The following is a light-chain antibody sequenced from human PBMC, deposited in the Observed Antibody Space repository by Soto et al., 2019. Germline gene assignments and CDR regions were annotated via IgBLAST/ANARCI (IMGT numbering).Light chain of an antibody. Sequence: DIQVTQSPSSLSASVGDRVTITCRTNQSFSLWLNSYQQKPGKAPKILIYAVSTLQSGVPSRFIGSEIVTDFTLTISSLQPEDFATYYCQQSYSAPLTFGGGTKVEIK. CDR3: QQSYSAPLT. V-gene: IGKV1-39*01. CDR1: QSFSLW. J-gene: IGKJ4*01. CDR2: AVS.